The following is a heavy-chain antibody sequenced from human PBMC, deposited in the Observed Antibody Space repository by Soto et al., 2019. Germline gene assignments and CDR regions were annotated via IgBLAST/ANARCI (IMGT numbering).Heavy chain of an antibody. CDR2: IYYSGST. Sequence: QVQLQESGPGLVKPSETLSLTCTVSGGSISSYYWSWIRQPPGKGLEWIGYIYYSGSTNYNPSLKSRVTISVDTSKNQFSLKLSSVTAADTAVYYCARAHWNYLDYWGQGTLVTVSS. D-gene: IGHD1-1*01. CDR3: ARAHWNYLDY. J-gene: IGHJ4*02. CDR1: GGSISSYY. V-gene: IGHV4-59*01.